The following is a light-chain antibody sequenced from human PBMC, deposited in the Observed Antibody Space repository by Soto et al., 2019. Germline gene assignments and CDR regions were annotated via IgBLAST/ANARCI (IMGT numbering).Light chain of an antibody. CDR1: QTISSW. J-gene: IGKJ1*01. Sequence: DIQMTQSPSTLSASVGDRVSITCRASQTISSWLAWYQQKPGKAPKLLIYDASSLESGVPSRFIGSGSGTEFTLTISSLQPDDLATYYCQQYKSSRSFGQGTTVEIK. CDR3: QQYKSSRS. V-gene: IGKV1-5*01. CDR2: DAS.